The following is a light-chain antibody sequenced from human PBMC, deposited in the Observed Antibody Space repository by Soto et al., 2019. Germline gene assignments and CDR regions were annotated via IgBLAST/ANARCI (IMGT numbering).Light chain of an antibody. CDR1: QSVNSNY. CDR2: GVS. CDR3: QQYGTSPPLT. J-gene: IGKJ4*01. Sequence: EIVLTQSPGTLSLSPGERATLSCRASQSVNSNYLAWYQQQPGQAPRLLIYGVSTRAAGIPDGFSGSGSATDFTLTISRLEPEDFAVYYCQQYGTSPPLTFGGGTKVELK. V-gene: IGKV3-20*01.